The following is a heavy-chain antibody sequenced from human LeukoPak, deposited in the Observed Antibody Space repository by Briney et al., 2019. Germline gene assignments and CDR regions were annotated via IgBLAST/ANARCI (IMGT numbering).Heavy chain of an antibody. CDR2: LHVSGST. V-gene: IGHV3-23*01. CDR1: GFTFSIYA. D-gene: IGHD3-22*01. Sequence: GGSLRLSCAASGFTFSIYAMSWVRQAPGEGLEWVAGLHVSGSTHYTDSVKGRFTVSRDNAKNSLYLQMNSLRVEDTALYYCARDSTYFYESSGYHYWSQGILVTVSS. J-gene: IGHJ4*02. CDR3: ARDSTYFYESSGYHY.